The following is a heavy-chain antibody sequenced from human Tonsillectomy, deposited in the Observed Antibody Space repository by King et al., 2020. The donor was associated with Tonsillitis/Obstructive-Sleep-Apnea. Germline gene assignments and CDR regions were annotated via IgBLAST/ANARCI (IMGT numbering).Heavy chain of an antibody. CDR3: ARVASPGPSSYGMDV. D-gene: IGHD6-13*01. CDR2: ISYDGSNK. J-gene: IGHJ6*02. V-gene: IGHV3-30*04. CDR1: GFTFSSYA. Sequence: QLVQSGGGVVQPGRSLRLSCAASGFTFSSYAMHWVRQAPGKGLEWVAVISYDGSNKYYADSVKGRFTISRDNSKNTLYLQMNSLRAEDTAVYYCARVASPGPSSYGMDVWAQGPMVPV.